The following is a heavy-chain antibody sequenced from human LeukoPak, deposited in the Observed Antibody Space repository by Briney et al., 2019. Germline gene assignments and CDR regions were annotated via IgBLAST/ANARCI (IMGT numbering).Heavy chain of an antibody. CDR3: ARGRGGTVTTNLNWFDP. Sequence: ASVKVSCKASGYTFTGYYMHWVRQAPGQGLEWMGWINPNSGGTNYAQKFQGRVTMTRDTSISTAYMELSRLRSDDTAVCYCARGRGGTVTTNLNWFDPWGQGTLVTVSS. CDR1: GYTFTGYY. J-gene: IGHJ5*02. V-gene: IGHV1-2*02. D-gene: IGHD4-17*01. CDR2: INPNSGGT.